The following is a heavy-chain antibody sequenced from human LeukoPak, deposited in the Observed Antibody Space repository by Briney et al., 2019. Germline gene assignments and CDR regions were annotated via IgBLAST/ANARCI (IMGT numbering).Heavy chain of an antibody. CDR1: GGSIGSYY. Sequence: PSETLSLTCTVSGGSIGSYYWSWIRQPAGKGLEWIGRIYTSGSTNYNPSLKSRVTMSVDTSKNQFSLKLSSVTAADTAVYYCARDRRWLQFPDYYYYGMDVWGQGTTVTVSS. V-gene: IGHV4-4*07. CDR2: IYTSGST. J-gene: IGHJ6*02. D-gene: IGHD5-24*01. CDR3: ARDRRWLQFPDYYYYGMDV.